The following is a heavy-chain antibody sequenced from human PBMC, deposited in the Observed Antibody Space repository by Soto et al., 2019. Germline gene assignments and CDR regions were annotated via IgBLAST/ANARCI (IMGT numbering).Heavy chain of an antibody. CDR3: ARDIVVVTDAIRGYYGMDV. D-gene: IGHD2-2*01. V-gene: IGHV3-7*01. CDR2: IKQDGSEK. Sequence: HPGGSLRLSCAASGFTFSSYWMSWVRQAPGKGLEWVANIKQDGSEKYYVDSVKGRFTISRDNAKNSLYLQMNSLRAEDTAVYYCARDIVVVTDAIRGYYGMDVWGQGTTVTVSS. CDR1: GFTFSSYW. J-gene: IGHJ6*02.